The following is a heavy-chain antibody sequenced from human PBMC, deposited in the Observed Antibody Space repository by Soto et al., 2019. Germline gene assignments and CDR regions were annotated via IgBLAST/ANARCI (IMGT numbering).Heavy chain of an antibody. J-gene: IGHJ5*02. V-gene: IGHV1-2*02. CDR3: ARGITFGGVINWFDP. CDR1: GYMFTGFY. D-gene: IGHD3-16*01. Sequence: EASVKVSCKASGYMFTGFYLHWVRQAPGQGLEWMGWINPNSGGTNYAQKFQGRVTMTRDTSISTAYMELSRLRSDDTAVYYCARGITFGGVINWFDPWGQGTLVTVSS. CDR2: INPNSGGT.